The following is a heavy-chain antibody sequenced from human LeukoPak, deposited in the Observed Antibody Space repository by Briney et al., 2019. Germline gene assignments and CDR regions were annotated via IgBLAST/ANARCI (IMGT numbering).Heavy chain of an antibody. CDR3: AKDRCSNGIGCYYYYMDL. CDR2: IQYDGSNK. Sequence: PGGSRRLSCTDSGFTFSRYSMSWVRQAPGKGLEWVAYIQYDGSNKQYADSVKGRFSISRDSSKNVLYLQMNSLRAEDTAVYYCAKDRCSNGIGCYYYYMDLWGKGTTVTISS. CDR1: GFTFSRYS. D-gene: IGHD2-8*01. J-gene: IGHJ6*03. V-gene: IGHV3-30*02.